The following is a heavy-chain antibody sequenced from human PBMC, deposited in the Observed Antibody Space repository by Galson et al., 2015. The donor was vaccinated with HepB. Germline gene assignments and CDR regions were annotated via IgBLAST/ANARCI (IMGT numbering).Heavy chain of an antibody. J-gene: IGHJ4*02. D-gene: IGHD3-3*01. CDR1: GGSFSGYY. CDR2: INHRGST. V-gene: IGHV4-34*01. CDR3: AREAVGITIFALAQ. Sequence: ETLSLTCAVYGGSFSGYYWSWIRQSPGKGLEWIGEINHRGSTNYNPSLKSRVTISVDTSKNQFSLKLSSVTAADTAVYYCAREAVGITIFALAQGGQGTLVTVSS.